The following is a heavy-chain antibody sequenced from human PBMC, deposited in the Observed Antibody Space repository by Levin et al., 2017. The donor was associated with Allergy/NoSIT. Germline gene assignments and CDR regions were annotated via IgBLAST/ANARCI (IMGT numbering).Heavy chain of an antibody. CDR2: INSDGSGT. V-gene: IGHV3-74*01. D-gene: IGHD1-26*01. J-gene: IGHJ4*02. CDR1: GFIFTKYW. Sequence: LSLTCAASGFIFTKYWMHWVRQAPGKGLVWVSFINSDGSGTTYADSVKGRFTISRDNAKNTMYLQMNSLRAEDTAMYFCSHVSGNYYGYWGQGTLVNVSS. CDR3: SHVSGNYYGY.